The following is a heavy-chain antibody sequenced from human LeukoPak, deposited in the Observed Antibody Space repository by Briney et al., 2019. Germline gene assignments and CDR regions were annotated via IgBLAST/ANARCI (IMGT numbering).Heavy chain of an antibody. CDR2: IYYSGST. CDR1: GGSISSGGYY. Sequence: SQTLSLTCTVSGGSISSGGYYWGWIPQHPGKGLEWIGYIYYSGSTYYNPSLKSRVTISVDTSKNQFSLKLSSVTAADTAVYYCAREDTAMVYLDLWGRGTLVTVSS. J-gene: IGHJ2*01. V-gene: IGHV4-31*03. CDR3: AREDTAMVYLDL. D-gene: IGHD5-18*01.